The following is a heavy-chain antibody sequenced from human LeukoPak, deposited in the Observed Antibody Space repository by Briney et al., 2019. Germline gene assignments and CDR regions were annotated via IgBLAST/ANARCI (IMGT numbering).Heavy chain of an antibody. CDR3: ARGHLVSNAFDI. D-gene: IGHD5/OR15-5a*01. V-gene: IGHV4-34*01. CDR2: INHSGST. Sequence: SETLSLTCAVYGGSFSGYYWSWIRQPPGKGLEWIGEINHSGSTNYNPSLKSRVTISVDTSKNQFSLKLSSVTAADTAVYYCARGHLVSNAFDIWGQGTMVTASS. J-gene: IGHJ3*02. CDR1: GGSFSGYY.